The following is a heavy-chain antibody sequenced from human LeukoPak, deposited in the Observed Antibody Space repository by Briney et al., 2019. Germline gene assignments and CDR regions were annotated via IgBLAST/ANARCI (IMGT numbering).Heavy chain of an antibody. CDR1: GYTLTKLS. Sequence: GASVKVSCKVSGYTLTKLSMHWVRQAPGKGLEWMGGFDAEDGKTNYAQNFQGSVTMTEDTSTDTAYMELSSLRSEDTAVYYCATLSIGAITMVRGVSDVDYWGQGTLVTVSS. J-gene: IGHJ4*02. CDR3: ATLSIGAITMVRGVSDVDY. CDR2: FDAEDGKT. D-gene: IGHD3-10*01. V-gene: IGHV1-24*01.